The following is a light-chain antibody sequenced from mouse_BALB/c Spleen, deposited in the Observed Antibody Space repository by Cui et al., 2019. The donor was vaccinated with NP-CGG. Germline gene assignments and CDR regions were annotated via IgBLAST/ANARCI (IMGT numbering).Light chain of an antibody. Sequence: VATQKSALTTSPGETVTLTCRSNTGAVTTSNYANWVQEKPDHLFTGLIGGTNNRAPGVPARFSGSLIGDKAALTITGSQTEDEAIYFCALWYSNHWVFGGGTKLTVL. V-gene: IGLV1*01. CDR2: GTN. CDR1: TGAVTTSNY. CDR3: ALWYSNHWV. J-gene: IGLJ1*01.